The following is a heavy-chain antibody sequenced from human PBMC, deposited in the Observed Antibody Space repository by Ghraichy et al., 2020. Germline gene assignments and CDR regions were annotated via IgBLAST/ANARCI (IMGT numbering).Heavy chain of an antibody. Sequence: ASVKVSCKASGYTFTSYDINWVRQATGQGLEWMGWMNPNSGNTGYAQKFQGRVTMTRNTSISTAYMELSSLRSEDTAVYYCAREVRTYYDFWSGYWSGYYGMDVWGQGTTVTVSS. CDR3: AREVRTYYDFWSGYWSGYYGMDV. CDR1: GYTFTSYD. CDR2: MNPNSGNT. D-gene: IGHD3-3*01. J-gene: IGHJ6*02. V-gene: IGHV1-8*01.